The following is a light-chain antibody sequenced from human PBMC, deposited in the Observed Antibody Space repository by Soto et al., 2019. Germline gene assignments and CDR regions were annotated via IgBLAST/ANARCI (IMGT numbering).Light chain of an antibody. J-gene: IGLJ7*01. CDR3: SSYTSIIAVV. V-gene: IGLV2-14*03. CDR1: SYDIGPYNY. Sequence: QSVLTQPASVSGSPGQSITISCTGTSYDIGPYNYVSWYQQHPRKAPKLLIYDVTNRASGVSDRFSGSKSGRTASLTISGLQAEDEADYYCSSYTSIIAVVFGGGTQLTVL. CDR2: DVT.